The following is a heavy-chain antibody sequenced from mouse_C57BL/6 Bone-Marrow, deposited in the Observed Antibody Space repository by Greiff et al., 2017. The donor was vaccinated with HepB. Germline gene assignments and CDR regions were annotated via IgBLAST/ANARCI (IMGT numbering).Heavy chain of an antibody. CDR3: TRNYYGSSPRDY. CDR2: IDPSDSYT. D-gene: IGHD1-1*01. CDR1: GYTFTSYW. J-gene: IGHJ4*01. V-gene: IGHV1-69*01. Sequence: QVQLQQPGAELVMPGASVKLSCKASGYTFTSYWMHWVKQRPGQGLEWIGEIDPSDSYTNYNQKFKGKSTLTVDKSSSTAYMQLSSLTSEDSAVYYCTRNYYGSSPRDYWGQGTSVTVSS.